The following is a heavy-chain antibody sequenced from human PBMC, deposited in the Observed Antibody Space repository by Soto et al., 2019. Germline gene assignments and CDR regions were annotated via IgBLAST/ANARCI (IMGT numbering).Heavy chain of an antibody. CDR1: GFSFSSYG. V-gene: IGHV3-30*18. Sequence: GGSLRLSCAASGFSFSSYGMHWFRQAPGRGLEWVTVISNDGNRKYYGESVKGRFSVSRDNDKDTLYLQMNGLRPEDTGVYYCAKDRRQLSALDMWGQGTTVTVSS. D-gene: IGHD6-6*01. J-gene: IGHJ3*02. CDR2: ISNDGNRK. CDR3: AKDRRQLSALDM.